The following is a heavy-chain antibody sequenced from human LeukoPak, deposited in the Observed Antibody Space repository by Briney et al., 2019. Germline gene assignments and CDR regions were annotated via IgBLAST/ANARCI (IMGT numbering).Heavy chain of an antibody. D-gene: IGHD6-13*01. J-gene: IGHJ5*02. CDR3: ARESGSYSSSWYWFDP. CDR2: IYTSGST. Sequence: PSETLSLTCTVSGGSLSSYYWSWIRQPAGKGLEWIGRIYTSGSTNYNPSLKSRVTMSVDTSKNQFSPKLSSVTAADTAVYYCARESGSYSSSWYWFDPWGQGTLVTVSS. CDR1: GGSLSSYY. V-gene: IGHV4-4*07.